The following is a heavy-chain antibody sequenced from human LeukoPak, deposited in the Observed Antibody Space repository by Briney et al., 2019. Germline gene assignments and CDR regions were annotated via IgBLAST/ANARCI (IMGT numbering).Heavy chain of an antibody. CDR2: IIPIFGTA. Sequence: SVKVSCKASGGTFSSYAISWVRQAPGQGLEWMGGIIPIFGTANYAQKFQGRVTITTDESTSTAYMGLSSLRSEDTAVYYCARARGYYYYMDVWGKGTTVTVSS. J-gene: IGHJ6*03. V-gene: IGHV1-69*05. D-gene: IGHD3-10*01. CDR1: GGTFSSYA. CDR3: ARARGYYYYMDV.